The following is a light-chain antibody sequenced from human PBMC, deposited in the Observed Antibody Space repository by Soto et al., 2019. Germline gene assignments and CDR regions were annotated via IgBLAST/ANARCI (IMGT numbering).Light chain of an antibody. CDR3: QQRSNWSLT. Sequence: EIVLTQSPATLSLSPGERATLSCRASQSVSSYLAWYQQKPCQAPRLLIYDASNRATGIPDRFSGSGSGTDFTLTISSLEPEDFAVYYCQQRSNWSLTFGGGTKVEIK. CDR1: QSVSSY. CDR2: DAS. J-gene: IGKJ4*01. V-gene: IGKV3-11*01.